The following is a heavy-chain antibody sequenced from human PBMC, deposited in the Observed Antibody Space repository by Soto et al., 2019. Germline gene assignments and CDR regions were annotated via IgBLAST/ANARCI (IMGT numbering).Heavy chain of an antibody. CDR3: TRTTIGYYDSSGYRFDY. Sequence: LRLSCTASGFTFGDYAMSWVRQAPGKGLEWVGFIRSKAYGGTTEYAASVKGRFTISRDDSKSIAYLQMNSLKTEDTAVYYCTRTTIGYYDSSGYRFDYWGQGTLVTVSS. V-gene: IGHV3-49*04. CDR2: IRSKAYGGTT. J-gene: IGHJ4*02. CDR1: GFTFGDYA. D-gene: IGHD3-22*01.